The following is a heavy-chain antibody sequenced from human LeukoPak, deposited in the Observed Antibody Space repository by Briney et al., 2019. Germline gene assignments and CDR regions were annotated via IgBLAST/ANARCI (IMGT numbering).Heavy chain of an antibody. CDR1: GYTLTELS. CDR3: ATDGMVRGVIIPFDY. J-gene: IGHJ4*02. CDR2: FDPEDGET. D-gene: IGHD3-10*01. V-gene: IGHV1-24*01. Sequence: GASVKVSCKVSGYTLTELSMHWVRQAPGKGLEWMGGFDPEDGETIYAQKFQGRVTMTEDTSTDTAYMELSSLRSEDTAVYYYATDGMVRGVIIPFDYWGQGTLVTVSS.